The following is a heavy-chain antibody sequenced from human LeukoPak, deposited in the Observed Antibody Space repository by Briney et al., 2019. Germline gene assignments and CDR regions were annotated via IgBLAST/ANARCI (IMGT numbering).Heavy chain of an antibody. CDR3: ARCRYDSSGYYSIIDY. Sequence: GGSLRLSCAASGFTFDDYGMSWVRQVPGKGLEWVSGINWNGSGAGYADSVKGRFTISRDNAKNSLYLQMNSLRAEDTAVYYCARCRYDSSGYYSIIDYWGQGTLVTVSS. D-gene: IGHD3-22*01. J-gene: IGHJ4*02. V-gene: IGHV3-20*04. CDR2: INWNGSGA. CDR1: GFTFDDYG.